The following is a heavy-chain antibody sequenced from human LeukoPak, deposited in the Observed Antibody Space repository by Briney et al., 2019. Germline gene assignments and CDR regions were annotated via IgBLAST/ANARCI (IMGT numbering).Heavy chain of an antibody. Sequence: ASVKVSCKASGYTFTGYYMHWVRQAPGQGLEWMGWISPNSGGTNYAQKFQGRVTMTRDTSISTAYMELSRLRSDDTAVYYCARLGLLEMATIFYFDYWGQGTLVTVSS. D-gene: IGHD5-24*01. J-gene: IGHJ4*02. CDR3: ARLGLLEMATIFYFDY. CDR1: GYTFTGYY. V-gene: IGHV1-2*02. CDR2: ISPNSGGT.